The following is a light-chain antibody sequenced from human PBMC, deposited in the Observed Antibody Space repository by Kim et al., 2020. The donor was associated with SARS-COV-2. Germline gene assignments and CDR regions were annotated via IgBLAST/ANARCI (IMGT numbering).Light chain of an antibody. CDR3: QVWDSSSDPDYV. Sequence: SYELTQPPSVSVAPGKTVRITCGGNNIGSKSVHWYQQKPGQAPVLVIYYDSDRPSGIPERFSGSNSGNTATLTISRVEAGDEADYYCQVWDSSSDPDYVFGTGTKVTVL. CDR2: YDS. V-gene: IGLV3-21*04. J-gene: IGLJ1*01. CDR1: NIGSKS.